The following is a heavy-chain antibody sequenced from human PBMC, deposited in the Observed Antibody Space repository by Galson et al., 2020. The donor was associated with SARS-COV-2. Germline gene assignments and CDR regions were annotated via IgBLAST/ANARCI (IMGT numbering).Heavy chain of an antibody. V-gene: IGHV6-1*01. CDR2: PYYRSQWYN. D-gene: IGHD6-19*01. CDR1: GDSVSSNSAA. Sequence: SQTLSLTCAISGDSVSSNSAAWNWIRQSPSRGLEWLGRPYYRSQWYNDYAVSVKSRITINPDTSKNQFSLQLNSVTPEDTAVYYCAGSGSGWFPITSWFDPWGQGTLVTVSS. CDR3: AGSGSGWFPITSWFDP. J-gene: IGHJ5*02.